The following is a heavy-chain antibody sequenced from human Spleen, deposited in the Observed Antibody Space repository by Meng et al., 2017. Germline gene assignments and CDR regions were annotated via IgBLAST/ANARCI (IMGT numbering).Heavy chain of an antibody. V-gene: IGHV3-33*01. CDR2: IWYDGSNK. CDR1: GFTFSSYG. CDR3: ARVAYGYSSSCYGGDYYLYGMDV. J-gene: IGHJ6*02. D-gene: IGHD6-13*01. Sequence: GGSLRLSCAASGFTFSSYGMHWVRQAPGKGLEWVAVIWYDGSNKYYADSVKGRFTISRDNSKNTLYLQMNNMRAEDTAVYYCARVAYGYSSSCYGGDYYLYGMDVWGQGTTVTVSS.